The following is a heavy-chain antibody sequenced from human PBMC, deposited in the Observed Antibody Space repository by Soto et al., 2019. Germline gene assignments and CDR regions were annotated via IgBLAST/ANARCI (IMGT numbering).Heavy chain of an antibody. Sequence: QVQLQESGPGLVKPSQTLSLTCTVSGGSISSGGYYWSWIRQHPGKGLEWIGYIYYSGSTYYNPPLQSRVTISVDTSKNQSSLKLSSVTAADTAVYYCARDQRSWYNWFDPWGQGTLVTVSS. CDR3: ARDQRSWYNWFDP. CDR2: IYYSGST. J-gene: IGHJ5*02. CDR1: GGSISSGGYY. V-gene: IGHV4-31*03. D-gene: IGHD6-13*01.